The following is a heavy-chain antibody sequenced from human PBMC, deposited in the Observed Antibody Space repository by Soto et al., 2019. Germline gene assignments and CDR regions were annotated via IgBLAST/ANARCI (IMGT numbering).Heavy chain of an antibody. J-gene: IGHJ4*02. V-gene: IGHV3-13*05. D-gene: IGHD3-10*01. CDR2: IGTAGDP. CDR1: GFTFSSYD. Sequence: LRLSCAASGFTFSSYDMHWVRQATGKGLEWVSAIGTAGDPYYPGSVKGRFTISRDNAKNSLYLQMNSLRAEDTAVYYCARSMRYYGSGSYNWGQGTLVTVSS. CDR3: ARSMRYYGSGSYN.